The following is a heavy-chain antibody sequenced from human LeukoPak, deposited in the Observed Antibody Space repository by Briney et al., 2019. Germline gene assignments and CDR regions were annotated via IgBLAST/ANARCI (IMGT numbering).Heavy chain of an antibody. CDR1: GFTVSNNY. Sequence: GGSLRLSCAASGFTVSNNYMSWVRQAPGKGLEGVSVLFADGTTYYVDSVKGRFTISRDNSKNTLFLQMHSLRAEDTAVYYCASAFYSGYTAGVDYWGQGTLVTVSS. V-gene: IGHV3-66*01. J-gene: IGHJ4*02. D-gene: IGHD3-10*01. CDR2: LFADGTT. CDR3: ASAFYSGYTAGVDY.